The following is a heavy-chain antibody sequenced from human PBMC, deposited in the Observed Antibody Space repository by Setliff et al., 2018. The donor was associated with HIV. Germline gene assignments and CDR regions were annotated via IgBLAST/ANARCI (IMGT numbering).Heavy chain of an antibody. Sequence: GASVKVSCKASGYTFTNYYIHWVRQAPGQGLEWMGIINPSGGSTTYAQKFQGRVTMTRDTSTSTVYTELSSLRSEDTAVYYCARDAFDYTAYYYSYMDVWGKGTTVTVSS. CDR2: INPSGGST. CDR1: GYTFTNYY. J-gene: IGHJ6*03. D-gene: IGHD4-4*01. V-gene: IGHV1-46*01. CDR3: ARDAFDYTAYYYSYMDV.